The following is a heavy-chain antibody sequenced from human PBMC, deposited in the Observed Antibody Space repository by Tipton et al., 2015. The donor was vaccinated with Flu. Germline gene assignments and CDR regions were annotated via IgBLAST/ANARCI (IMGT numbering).Heavy chain of an antibody. D-gene: IGHD2-15*01. Sequence: TLSLTCAVYGGSFSGYYWSWIRQPPGKGLEWIGYIYYSGSTNYNPSLKSRVTISVDTSKNQFSLKLSSVTAADTAVYYCARDVVVAATSWFDPWGQGTLVTVSS. J-gene: IGHJ5*02. V-gene: IGHV4-59*12. CDR1: GGSFSGYY. CDR2: IYYSGST. CDR3: ARDVVVAATSWFDP.